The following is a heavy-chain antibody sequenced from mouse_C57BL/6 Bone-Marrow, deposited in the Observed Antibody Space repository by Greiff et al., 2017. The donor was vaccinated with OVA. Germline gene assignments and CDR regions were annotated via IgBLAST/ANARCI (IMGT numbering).Heavy chain of an antibody. CDR2: IWTGGGT. D-gene: IGHD1-1*01. V-gene: IGHV2-9-1*01. Sequence: VQLVESGPGLVAPSQSLSITCTVSGFSLTSYAISWVRQPPGKGLEWLGVIWTGGGTNYNSALKSRLSISKDNSKSQVFLKMNSLQTDDTARYYCARITTVVAPYYAMDYWGQGTSVTVSS. J-gene: IGHJ4*01. CDR3: ARITTVVAPYYAMDY. CDR1: GFSLTSYA.